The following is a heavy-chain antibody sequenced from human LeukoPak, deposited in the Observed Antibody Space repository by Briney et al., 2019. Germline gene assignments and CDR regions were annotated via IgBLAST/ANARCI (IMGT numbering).Heavy chain of an antibody. J-gene: IGHJ4*02. CDR1: GGSISSSSYY. Sequence: PSETLSLTCTVSGGSISSSSYYWGWIRQPPGKGLEWIGSIYYSGSTYYNPSLKSRVTISVDTSKNQFSLKLSSVTAADTAVYYCARGSSRDIVVVVAAANYFDYWGQGTLVTVSS. D-gene: IGHD2-15*01. CDR2: IYYSGST. CDR3: ARGSSRDIVVVVAAANYFDY. V-gene: IGHV4-39*07.